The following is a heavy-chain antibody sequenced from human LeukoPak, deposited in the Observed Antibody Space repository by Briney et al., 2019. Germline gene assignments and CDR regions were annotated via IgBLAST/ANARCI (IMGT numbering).Heavy chain of an antibody. Sequence: ASVKVSCKASGYTFTSYGISWVRQAPGQGLEWMGWISAYNGNTNYAQKLQGRVTMTTDTSTSTAYMELRSLRSDDTAVYYCARVHPSCGGDCHAFDYWGQGTLVTVSS. CDR2: ISAYNGNT. J-gene: IGHJ4*02. CDR3: ARVHPSCGGDCHAFDY. CDR1: GYTFTSYG. D-gene: IGHD2-21*02. V-gene: IGHV1-18*01.